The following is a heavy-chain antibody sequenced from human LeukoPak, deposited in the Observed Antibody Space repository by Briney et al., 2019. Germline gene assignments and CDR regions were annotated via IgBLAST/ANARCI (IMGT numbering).Heavy chain of an antibody. V-gene: IGHV4-31*03. Sequence: SETLSLTCTVSGGSISSGGYYWSWSRQHPGRGREWIVYIYYSGSTYYNPSLKSRVTISVDTSKNQFSLKLSSVTAADTAVYYCARRRRTGGYDSLSVWFDHWGQGTLVTVSS. J-gene: IGHJ5*02. D-gene: IGHD5-12*01. CDR1: GGSISSGGYY. CDR3: ARRRRTGGYDSLSVWFDH. CDR2: IYYSGST.